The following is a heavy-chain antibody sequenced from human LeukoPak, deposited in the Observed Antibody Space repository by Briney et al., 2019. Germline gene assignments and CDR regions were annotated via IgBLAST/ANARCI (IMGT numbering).Heavy chain of an antibody. D-gene: IGHD3-10*01. V-gene: IGHV3-23*01. Sequence: GGSLRLSCAASGFTFSSYAMSWVRQAPGKGLEWVSAISGSGGSTYYADSVKGRFTISRDNSENTLYLQMNSLRAEDTAVYYCAGIRGVIINPFDYWGQGTLVTVSS. CDR3: AGIRGVIINPFDY. CDR1: GFTFSSYA. J-gene: IGHJ4*02. CDR2: ISGSGGST.